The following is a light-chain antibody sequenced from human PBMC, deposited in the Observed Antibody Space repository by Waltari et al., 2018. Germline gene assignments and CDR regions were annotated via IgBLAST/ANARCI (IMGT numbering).Light chain of an antibody. CDR3: QSYDTSLSVV. Sequence: QSVLTQPPSVSGAPGQRVTISCTGSGSNIGAGYDVHWYQQFPRAAPRLLIYGSTTRPLGVPDRFFGATSGTSASRAIIGLQAEDEADYYCQSYDTSLSVVFGGGTKVTVL. CDR2: GST. J-gene: IGLJ3*02. V-gene: IGLV1-40*01. CDR1: GSNIGAGYD.